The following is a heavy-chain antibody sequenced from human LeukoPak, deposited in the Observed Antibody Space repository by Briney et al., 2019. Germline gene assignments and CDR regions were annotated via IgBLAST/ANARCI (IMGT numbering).Heavy chain of an antibody. D-gene: IGHD3-10*01. CDR1: GFTFSSYG. J-gene: IGHJ4*02. Sequence: GGSLRLSCAASGFTFSSYGMHWVRQAPGKGLEWVAFIRYDGSNKYYADSVKGRFTISRDNSKNTLYLQMNSLRAEDTAVYYCAKDPRYYYGSGSYYMDYWGQGTLVTVSS. CDR3: AKDPRYYYGSGSYYMDY. CDR2: IRYDGSNK. V-gene: IGHV3-30*02.